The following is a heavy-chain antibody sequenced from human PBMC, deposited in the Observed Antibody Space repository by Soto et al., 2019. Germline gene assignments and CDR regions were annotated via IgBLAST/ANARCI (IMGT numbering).Heavy chain of an antibody. CDR3: ARAVYYYYGMDV. CDR1: GGSFSGYY. Sequence: SETLSLTCAVYGGSFSGYYWSWIRQPPGKGLEWIGEINHSGSTNYNPSLKSRVTISVDTSKNQFSLKLSSVTAADTAVYYCARAVYYYYGMDVWGQGTTVTVSS. J-gene: IGHJ6*02. CDR2: INHSGST. V-gene: IGHV4-34*01.